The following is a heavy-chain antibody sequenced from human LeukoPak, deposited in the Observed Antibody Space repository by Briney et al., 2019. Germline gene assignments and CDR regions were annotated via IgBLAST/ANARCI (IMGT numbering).Heavy chain of an antibody. CDR2: IYYSGST. J-gene: IGHJ4*02. D-gene: IGHD5-24*01. CDR3: AKSRDGYNNYQFDY. V-gene: IGHV4-59*08. Sequence: SETLSLTCTVSGGSISSYYWSWIRQPPGKGLEWIGFIYYSGSTNYNPSLKSRVTISVETSKNQFSLKLSSVTAADMGVYYCAKSRDGYNNYQFDYWGQGTLVTVSS. CDR1: GGSISSYY.